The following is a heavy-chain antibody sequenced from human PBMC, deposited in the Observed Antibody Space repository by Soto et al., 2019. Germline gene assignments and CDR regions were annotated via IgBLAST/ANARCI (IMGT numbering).Heavy chain of an antibody. CDR3: AREGSGFFNGGSCSPFYL. Sequence: HTGGSLRLSCAASGFTFRSHGMHWVRQAPGKGLEWVAVIWYDGSHTYYAESVKGRFTIPKENSKNTLYLQMNGLRAEDTAVYYCAREGSGFFNGGSCSPFYLWRQGTRVIVS. V-gene: IGHV3-33*01. D-gene: IGHD2-15*01. CDR1: GFTFRSHG. CDR2: IWYDGSHT. J-gene: IGHJ5*02.